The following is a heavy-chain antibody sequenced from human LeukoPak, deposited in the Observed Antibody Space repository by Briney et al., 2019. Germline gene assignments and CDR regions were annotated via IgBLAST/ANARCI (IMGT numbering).Heavy chain of an antibody. CDR1: GYTFTGYY. D-gene: IGHD3-16*02. Sequence: ASVKVSCKASGYTFTGYYMHWVRQAPGQGLEWMGWINPNSGGTNYAQKFQGRVTMTRDTSISTAYMELSRLRSDDTAVYYCARNHDYVWGSYRYVPGAFDIWGQGTMVTVSS. CDR2: INPNSGGT. J-gene: IGHJ3*02. CDR3: ARNHDYVWGSYRYVPGAFDI. V-gene: IGHV1-2*02.